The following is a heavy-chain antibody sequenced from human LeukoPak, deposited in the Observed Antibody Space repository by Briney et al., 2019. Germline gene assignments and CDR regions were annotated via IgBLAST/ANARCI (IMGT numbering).Heavy chain of an antibody. D-gene: IGHD3-22*01. CDR2: IKKDGSEK. CDR1: GFSFSNSW. J-gene: IGHJ3*02. V-gene: IGHV3-7*01. Sequence: GGSLRLSCAASGFSFSNSWMSWVRQAPGKGLVWVANIKKDGSEKIYGDSVKGRLTISRDNAKSSLFLQMNSLRPEDTAVYYCASQDSNNAFEIWGQGTKVTVSS. CDR3: ASQDSNNAFEI.